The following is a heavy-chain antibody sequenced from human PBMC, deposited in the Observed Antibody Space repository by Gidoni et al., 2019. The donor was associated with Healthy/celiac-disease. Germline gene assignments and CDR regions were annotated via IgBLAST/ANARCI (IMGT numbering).Heavy chain of an antibody. D-gene: IGHD5-18*01. CDR3: ARAGAAMVPTEYNWFDP. CDR1: GYTFTSYD. CDR2: MNPNSGNT. J-gene: IGHJ5*02. V-gene: IGHV1-8*01. Sequence: QVQLVQSGAEVKKPGASVKVSCKASGYTFTSYDINWVRQATGQGLEWMGWMNPNSGNTGYAQKFQGRVTMTRNTSISTAYMELSSLRSEDTAVYYCARAGAAMVPTEYNWFDPWGQGTLVTVSS.